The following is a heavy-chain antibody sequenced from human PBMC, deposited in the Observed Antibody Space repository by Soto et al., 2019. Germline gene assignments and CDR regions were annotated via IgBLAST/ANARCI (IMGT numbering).Heavy chain of an antibody. J-gene: IGHJ4*02. CDR1: GGSITSNW. CDR3: ARHIAVSGTWGFDH. D-gene: IGHD2-21*01. V-gene: IGHV4-4*02. CDR2: IFHTGSA. Sequence: QVQLQESGPGLMKPSGTLSLTCAVSGGSITSNWWSWVRQPPGKGLEWIAEIFHTGSANYNPALIGRLNISMDKSRNHLYLNLNSVTAADTAVYYCARHIAVSGTWGFDHWGQGTLVTVSS.